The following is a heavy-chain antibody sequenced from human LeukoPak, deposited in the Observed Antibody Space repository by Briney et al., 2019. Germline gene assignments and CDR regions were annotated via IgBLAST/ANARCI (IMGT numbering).Heavy chain of an antibody. CDR1: GGSISSSSYY. V-gene: IGHV4-39*01. D-gene: IGHD2-2*01. J-gene: IGHJ4*02. CDR3: ARLVAMAVCY. CDR2: IYYSGST. Sequence: PSETLSLTCTVSGGSISSSSYYWGWIRQPPGKGLEWIGSIYYSGSTYYNPSLKSRVTISVDTSKNQFSLKLSSVTAADTAVYYCARLVAMAVCYWGQGTLVTVSS.